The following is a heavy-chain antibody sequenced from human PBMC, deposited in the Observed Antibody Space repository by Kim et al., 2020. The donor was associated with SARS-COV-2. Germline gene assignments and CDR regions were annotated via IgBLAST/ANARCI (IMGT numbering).Heavy chain of an antibody. J-gene: IGHJ5*02. CDR2: ISGSGGST. Sequence: GGSLRLSCAASGFTFSSYAMSWVRQAPGKGLEWVSAISGSGGSTYYADSVKGRFTISRDNSKNTLYLQMNSLRAEDTAVYYCAKDLYHCSGGSCYPSVDWFDPWGQGTLVTVSS. D-gene: IGHD2-15*01. CDR3: AKDLYHCSGGSCYPSVDWFDP. V-gene: IGHV3-23*01. CDR1: GFTFSSYA.